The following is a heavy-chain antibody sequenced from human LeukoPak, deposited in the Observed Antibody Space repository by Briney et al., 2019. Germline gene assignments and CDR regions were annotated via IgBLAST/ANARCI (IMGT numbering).Heavy chain of an antibody. Sequence: GGSLRLSCAASGFTFSSYSMNWVRQAPGKGLEWVSSISSSGSYIYYADSVKGRFTISRDSAKNSLYLQMNSLRAEDTAVYYCARALTAASDYWGQGTLVTVSS. CDR2: ISSSGSYI. CDR1: GFTFSSYS. CDR3: ARALTAASDY. D-gene: IGHD4/OR15-4a*01. V-gene: IGHV3-21*01. J-gene: IGHJ4*02.